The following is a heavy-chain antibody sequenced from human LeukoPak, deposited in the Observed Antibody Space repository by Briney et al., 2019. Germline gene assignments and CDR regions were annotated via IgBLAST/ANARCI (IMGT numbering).Heavy chain of an antibody. J-gene: IGHJ6*03. CDR2: IYYSGST. CDR3: ARSRYSSSSGPEDYYYYMDV. V-gene: IGHV4-39*07. D-gene: IGHD6-6*01. Sequence: SETLSLTCTVSGGSISSSSYYWGWIRQPPGKGLGWIGSIYYSGSTYYNPSLKSRVTISVDTSKNQFSLKLSSVTAADTAVYYCARSRYSSSSGPEDYYYYMDVWGKGTTVTVSS. CDR1: GGSISSSSYY.